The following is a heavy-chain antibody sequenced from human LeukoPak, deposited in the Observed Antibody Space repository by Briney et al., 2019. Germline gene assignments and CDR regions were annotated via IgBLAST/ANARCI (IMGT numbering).Heavy chain of an antibody. CDR3: AKDWELGS. Sequence: SETLSLTCSVSGASITSYYWNWIRHPPGKGLEWIGNTYSSGNTNYNPSLESRVTISLDTSKNQFSLRLSSVTAADTAVYYCAKDWELGSWGQGTLVTVSS. D-gene: IGHD1-26*01. CDR2: TYSSGNT. V-gene: IGHV4-59*01. J-gene: IGHJ5*02. CDR1: GASITSYY.